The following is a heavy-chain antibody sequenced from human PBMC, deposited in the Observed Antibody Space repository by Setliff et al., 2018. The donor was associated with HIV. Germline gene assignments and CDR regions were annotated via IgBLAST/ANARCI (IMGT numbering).Heavy chain of an antibody. V-gene: IGHV3-33*06. CDR3: AKDRLEWLAPDGFDI. CDR1: GFTFSSYG. J-gene: IGHJ3*02. CDR2: IWYDGSNK. D-gene: IGHD3-3*01. Sequence: SLRLSCAASGFTFSSYGIHWVRQAPGKGPEWVALIWYDGSNKYYADSVKGRFTISRDNSKNTLYLQMSSLRAEDTAVYYCAKDRLEWLAPDGFDIWGLGTMVTVSS.